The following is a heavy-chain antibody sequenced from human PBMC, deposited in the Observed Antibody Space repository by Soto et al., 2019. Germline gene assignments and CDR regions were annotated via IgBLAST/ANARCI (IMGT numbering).Heavy chain of an antibody. J-gene: IGHJ5*01. CDR3: AIGDSIGWCASCFDP. Sequence: ASVKVSCKASGYTFTSYGISWVRQAPGQGLEWMGWISAYNGNTNYAQKLQGRVTMTTDTSTSTAYMELRSLSSDDTAVYYCAIGDSIGWCASCFDPWGQETLVTVS. D-gene: IGHD6-19*01. CDR1: GYTFTSYG. V-gene: IGHV1-18*01. CDR2: ISAYNGNT.